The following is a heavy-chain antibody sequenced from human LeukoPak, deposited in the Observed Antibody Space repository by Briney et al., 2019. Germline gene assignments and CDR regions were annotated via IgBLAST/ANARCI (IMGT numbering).Heavy chain of an antibody. D-gene: IGHD6-6*01. V-gene: IGHV3-15*01. CDR2: IKSKTYGGTT. Sequence: GGSLRLSCAASGFTFSNAWMSWVRQAPGKRLEWVGRIKSKTYGGTTDYAAPVKGRFTISRDDSKNTVYLQMNSLKTDDTGVYYGSTASSYWGQGSLVTVSS. CDR1: GFTFSNAW. CDR3: STASSY. J-gene: IGHJ4*02.